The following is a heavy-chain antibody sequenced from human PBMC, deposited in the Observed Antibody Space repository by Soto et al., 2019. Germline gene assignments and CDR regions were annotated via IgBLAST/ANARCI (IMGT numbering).Heavy chain of an antibody. CDR1: GYSFVSYW. J-gene: IGHJ4*02. Sequence: GESLKLSCKGSGYSFVSYWIAWVRQMPGKGLEWMGSIYPGDSDTTYSPSIQGQVTISADKSGTTVYLQWNTLKASDTAMYYCAKTDGYQVEYWGQGTQVTVSS. V-gene: IGHV5-51*01. CDR2: IYPGDSDT. CDR3: AKTDGYQVEY. D-gene: IGHD5-18*01.